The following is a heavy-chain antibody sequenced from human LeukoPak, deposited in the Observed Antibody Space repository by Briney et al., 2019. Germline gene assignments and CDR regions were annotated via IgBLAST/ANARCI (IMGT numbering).Heavy chain of an antibody. Sequence: GGSLRLSCAASGFTVSSNYMSWVRQAPGKGLEWVSVIYSGGSTYYADSVKGRFTISRDHSMNTLYLQMNSLRAEDTAVYYCGVGDYVRYWGQGTLVTVSS. D-gene: IGHD4-17*01. CDR1: GFTVSSNY. CDR3: GVGDYVRY. V-gene: IGHV3-53*01. CDR2: IYSGGST. J-gene: IGHJ4*02.